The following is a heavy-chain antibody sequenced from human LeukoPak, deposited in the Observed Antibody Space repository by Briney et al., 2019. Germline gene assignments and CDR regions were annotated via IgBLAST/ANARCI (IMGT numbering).Heavy chain of an antibody. V-gene: IGHV4-38-2*02. CDR3: VRPIRGRDNNWFDP. Sequence: SETLSLTCTVSGYSISGGYYWGWVRQPPGKGLEWIGSIYHTGSTYYNPSLQSRVTISVDTSANQVSLKLSSVTAADTAVYYCVRPIRGRDNNWFDPWGQGTLVTVSS. D-gene: IGHD5-24*01. J-gene: IGHJ5*02. CDR2: IYHTGST. CDR1: GYSISGGYY.